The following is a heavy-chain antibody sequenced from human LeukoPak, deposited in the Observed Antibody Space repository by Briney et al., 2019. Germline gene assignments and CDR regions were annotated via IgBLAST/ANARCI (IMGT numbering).Heavy chain of an antibody. D-gene: IGHD6-13*01. CDR2: ISYNGGST. CDR3: ARVAAVGTAAFDI. V-gene: IGHV3-64*01. Sequence: GGSLRLSCAASGFTLSSYSMHWVRQAPGKGLEYVSAISYNGGSTYYANSVKGRSTISRDSSKNTLYLQMGSLRTEDMAVYYCARVAAVGTAAFDIWGQGTMVTVSS. CDR1: GFTLSSYS. J-gene: IGHJ3*02.